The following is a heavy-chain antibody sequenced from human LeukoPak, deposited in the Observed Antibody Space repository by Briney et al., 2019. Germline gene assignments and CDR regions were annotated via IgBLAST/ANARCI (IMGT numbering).Heavy chain of an antibody. CDR1: GGSISTSNYY. CDR2: IFYSGST. V-gene: IGHV4-39*07. J-gene: IGHJ5*02. Sequence: SETLSLTCTVSGGSISTSNYYWGWIRQPPGKGLEWIGNIFYSGSTYYSPSLRSRVTISLDTSRNQFSLKLNSVTAADTAVYYCARLVQWLVQYWFDPWGQGTLVTVSS. CDR3: ARLVQWLVQYWFDP. D-gene: IGHD6-19*01.